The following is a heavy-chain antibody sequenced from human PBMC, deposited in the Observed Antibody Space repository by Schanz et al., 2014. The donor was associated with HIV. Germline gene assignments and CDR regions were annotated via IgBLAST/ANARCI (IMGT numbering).Heavy chain of an antibody. CDR2: MSSSGTTI. CDR1: GFTFSDYY. Sequence: QVQLVESGGGLVKPGGSLRLSCAASGFTFSDYYMTWIRQAPGKGLEWVSYMSSSGTTIYYADSVKGRFTISRDNAKNSLYLQMNSLRVEDTAVYYCARVANWDYYGMDVWGRGTTVTVSS. V-gene: IGHV3-11*04. J-gene: IGHJ6*02. CDR3: ARVANWDYYGMDV. D-gene: IGHD3-16*01.